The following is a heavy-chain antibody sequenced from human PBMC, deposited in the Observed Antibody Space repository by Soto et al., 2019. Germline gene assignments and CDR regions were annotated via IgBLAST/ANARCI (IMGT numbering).Heavy chain of an antibody. J-gene: IGHJ6*02. Sequence: GESLKISCKGSGYSFTSYWISWVRQMPGKGLEWMGRIDPSDSYTNYSPSFQGHVTISADKSISTAYLQWSSLKASDTAMYYCAPSQLAPNYYYYGMDVWGQGTTVTVSS. CDR1: GYSFTSYW. V-gene: IGHV5-10-1*01. CDR2: IDPSDSYT. CDR3: APSQLAPNYYYYGMDV. D-gene: IGHD6-13*01.